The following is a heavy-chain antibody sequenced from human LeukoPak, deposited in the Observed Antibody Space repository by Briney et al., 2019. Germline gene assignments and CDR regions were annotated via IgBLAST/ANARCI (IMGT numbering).Heavy chain of an antibody. V-gene: IGHV3-53*01. Sequence: GGSLRLSCAASGFTFSNAWMNWVRQAPGKGLEWVSVIYSGGSTYYADSVKGRFTISRDNSKNTLSLQMNSLRAEDTAVYYCARERYSSSDAGMDVWGQGTTVTVSS. CDR1: GFTFSNAW. D-gene: IGHD6-13*01. CDR2: IYSGGST. CDR3: ARERYSSSDAGMDV. J-gene: IGHJ6*02.